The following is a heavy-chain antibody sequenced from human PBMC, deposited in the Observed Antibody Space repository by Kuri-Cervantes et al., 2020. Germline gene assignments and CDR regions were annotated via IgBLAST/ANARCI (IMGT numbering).Heavy chain of an antibody. CDR1: GFTFDDYG. J-gene: IGHJ4*02. V-gene: IGHV3-20*04. CDR3: ARDLGESGY. D-gene: IGHD7-27*01. CDR2: INWNGGST. Sequence: GESLKTSCAASGFTFDDYGMSWVRQAPGKGLEWVSGINWNGGSTGYADSVKGRFTISRYNAKNSLYLQMNSLRDEDTAVYYCARDLGESGYWGQGSLVNGSS.